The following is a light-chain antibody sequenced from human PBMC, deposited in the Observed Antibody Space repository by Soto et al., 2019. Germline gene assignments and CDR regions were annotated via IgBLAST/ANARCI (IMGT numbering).Light chain of an antibody. V-gene: IGLV2-14*03. CDR3: SSWRLSITPDF. CDR2: DVS. J-gene: IGLJ1*01. Sequence: QSALTQPASVSGSPGQSITISCTGTNSDIGDHNFVSWYQQHPGKAPKLIIFDVSTRPSGVSHRFTGSKSGNTASLTISGLQAEDDADYYCSSWRLSITPDFFGTGTKLTVL. CDR1: NSDIGDHNF.